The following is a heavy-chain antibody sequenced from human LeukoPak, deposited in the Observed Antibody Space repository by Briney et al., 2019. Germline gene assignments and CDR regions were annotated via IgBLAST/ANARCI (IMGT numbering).Heavy chain of an antibody. Sequence: PSETLSLTCTVSGGSISSSSYYWGWIRQPPGKGLEWIGSIYYSGSTYYNPSLKSRVTISVDTSKNHFSLKLYSVTAPETAVYYCARLSGPLGFCSGGTCYSDWYFDLWGRGTLVTVSS. D-gene: IGHD2-15*01. J-gene: IGHJ2*01. V-gene: IGHV4-39*02. CDR2: IYYSGST. CDR3: ARLSGPLGFCSGGTCYSDWYFDL. CDR1: GGSISSSSYY.